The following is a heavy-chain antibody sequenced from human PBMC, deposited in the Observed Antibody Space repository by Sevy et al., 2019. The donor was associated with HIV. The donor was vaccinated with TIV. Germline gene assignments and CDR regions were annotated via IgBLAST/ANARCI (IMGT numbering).Heavy chain of an antibody. D-gene: IGHD2-15*01. Sequence: GGSLRLSCAASGFTFSNAWMSWVRQAPGKGLEWVGRIKSKTDGGTTDYAAPVKGRFTISRDDSKNKLYLQMNSLKTEDTAVYYCTTDYCSGGSCSIPFDYWGQGTLVTVSS. CDR1: GFTFSNAW. J-gene: IGHJ4*02. CDR3: TTDYCSGGSCSIPFDY. V-gene: IGHV3-15*01. CDR2: IKSKTDGGTT.